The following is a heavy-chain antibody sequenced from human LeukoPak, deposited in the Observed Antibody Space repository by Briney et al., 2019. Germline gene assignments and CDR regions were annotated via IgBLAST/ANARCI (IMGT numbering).Heavy chain of an antibody. J-gene: IGHJ4*02. CDR1: GFSFSQYW. V-gene: IGHV3-74*01. CDR2: IKEDGTYT. CDR3: ARDFDMGITPGDDFDF. D-gene: IGHD3-9*01. Sequence: GGSLRLSCAASGFSFSQYWMHWVRQTPGEGLVWVARIKEDGTYTSYADSVKGRFTISRDNARNTVFLQMNSLRAEDTAVYYCARDFDMGITPGDDFDFWGQGTLVTVSS.